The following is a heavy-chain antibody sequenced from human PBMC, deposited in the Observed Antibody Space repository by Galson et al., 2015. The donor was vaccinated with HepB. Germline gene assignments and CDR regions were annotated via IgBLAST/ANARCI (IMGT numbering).Heavy chain of an antibody. CDR2: INPNGGST. V-gene: IGHV1-46*01. Sequence: SVKVSCKASGSTFTNYYMHWVRQAPGQGLEWMGVINPNGGSTSYAQKFQGRATMTRDTSTSTVYMELSSLRSEDTAVYYCANGKYNSGWYYFDYWGQGTLVTVSS. CDR1: GSTFTNYY. D-gene: IGHD6-19*01. J-gene: IGHJ4*02. CDR3: ANGKYNSGWYYFDY.